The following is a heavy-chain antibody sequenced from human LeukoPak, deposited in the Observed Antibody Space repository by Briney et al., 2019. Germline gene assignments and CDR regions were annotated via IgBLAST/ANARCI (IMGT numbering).Heavy chain of an antibody. CDR1: GGSISSGGYY. Sequence: PSETLSLTCTVSGGSISSGGYYWGWVRQHPGKGLEWIGYINYSGSPYYNPSLKSRVTISIDTSKNQFSLNLSSVTAADTAVYYCARVREAAAVLDYWGQGTLVTVSS. CDR3: ARVREAAAVLDY. D-gene: IGHD6-13*01. V-gene: IGHV4-31*03. CDR2: INYSGSP. J-gene: IGHJ4*02.